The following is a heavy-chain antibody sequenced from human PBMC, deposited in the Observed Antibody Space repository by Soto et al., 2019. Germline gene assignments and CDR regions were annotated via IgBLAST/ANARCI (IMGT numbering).Heavy chain of an antibody. Sequence: PXGSLRLSCAASGFSFSSYGMEWVRLAPGKGLEWVAATTYDGGIKHYVDSVKGRFTISRDNSKNTLYLQMNSLRVEDTATYYCAGALENPYFYYGLNVWGQETTVTVSS. J-gene: IGHJ6*02. V-gene: IGHV3-30*03. CDR3: AGALENPYFYYGLNV. CDR2: TTYDGGIK. CDR1: GFSFSSYG. D-gene: IGHD1-1*01.